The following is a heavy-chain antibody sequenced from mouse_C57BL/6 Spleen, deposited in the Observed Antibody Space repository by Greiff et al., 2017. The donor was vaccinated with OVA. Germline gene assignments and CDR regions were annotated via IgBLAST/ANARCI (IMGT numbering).Heavy chain of an antibody. J-gene: IGHJ2*01. CDR1: GFNIKDDY. D-gene: IGHD2-3*01. V-gene: IGHV14-4*01. CDR2: IDPENGDT. CDR3: TTNGYYEKGYFDY. Sequence: VQLQQSGAELVRPGASVKLSCTASGFNIKDDYMHWVKQRPEQGLEWIGWIDPENGDTEYASKFQGKATITADTSSNTAYLQLSSLTSEDTAVYYCTTNGYYEKGYFDYWGQGTTLTVSS.